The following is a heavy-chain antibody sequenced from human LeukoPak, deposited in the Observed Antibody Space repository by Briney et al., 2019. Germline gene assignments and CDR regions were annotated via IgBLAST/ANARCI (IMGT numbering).Heavy chain of an antibody. CDR3: ARTGTFDY. D-gene: IGHD7-27*01. Sequence: PSETLSLTCTVSGYSISSGYYWGWIRQPPGKGLEWIGSIYHSGSTYYNPSLKSRVTISVDTSKNQFSLKLSSVTAADTAMYYCARTGTFDYWGQGTLVTVSS. V-gene: IGHV4-38-2*02. CDR1: GYSISSGYY. J-gene: IGHJ4*02. CDR2: IYHSGST.